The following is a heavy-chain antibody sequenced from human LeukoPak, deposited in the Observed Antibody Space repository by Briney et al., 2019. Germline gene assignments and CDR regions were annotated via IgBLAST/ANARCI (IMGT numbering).Heavy chain of an antibody. CDR1: GFTFNSYA. Sequence: GGSLRLSCAASGFTFNSYAMTWVRQAPGKGLEWVSAISGSGGSTYYADSVKGRFTISRDNSKNTLYLQMNSLRAEDTAVYYCAKAATVTLRPSPDYWGQGTLVTVSS. J-gene: IGHJ4*02. CDR2: ISGSGGST. D-gene: IGHD4-17*01. V-gene: IGHV3-23*01. CDR3: AKAATVTLRPSPDY.